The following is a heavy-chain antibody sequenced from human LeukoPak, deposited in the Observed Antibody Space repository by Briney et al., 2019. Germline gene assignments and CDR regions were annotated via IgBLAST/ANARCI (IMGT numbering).Heavy chain of an antibody. CDR1: GGSISSSSYY. V-gene: IGHV4-39*07. CDR3: ARDPNYYDSSGYYYGPYFDY. J-gene: IGHJ4*02. CDR2: IYYSGST. D-gene: IGHD3-22*01. Sequence: PSETLSLTCTVSGGSISSSSYYWGWIRQPPGKGLEWIGSIYYSGSTYYNPSLKSRVTISVDTSKNQFSLKLSSVTAADTAVYYCARDPNYYDSSGYYYGPYFDYWGQGTLVTVSS.